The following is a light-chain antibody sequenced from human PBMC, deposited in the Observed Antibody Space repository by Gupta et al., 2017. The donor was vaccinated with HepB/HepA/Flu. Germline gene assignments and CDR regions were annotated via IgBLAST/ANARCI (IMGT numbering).Light chain of an antibody. Sequence: EIVLTQSPATLYLSPGERATLSCRASQSVSSYLAWYQQKPGQAPRLLIYDASNRATGIPARFSGSGSGTDFTLTISSLEPEDFAVYYCQQRSNWPPGASFGQGTKLEIK. J-gene: IGKJ2*03. CDR1: QSVSSY. V-gene: IGKV3-11*01. CDR3: QQRSNWPPGAS. CDR2: DAS.